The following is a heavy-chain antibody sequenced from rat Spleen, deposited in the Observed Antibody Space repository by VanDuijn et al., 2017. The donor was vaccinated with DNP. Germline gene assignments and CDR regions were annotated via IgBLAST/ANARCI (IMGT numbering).Heavy chain of an antibody. CDR3: ATDNNYLAY. D-gene: IGHD1-10*01. CDR1: GFTFSNYG. Sequence: EVQLVESGGGLVQPGRSLKLSCAASGFTFSNYGMHWIRQAPTKGLEWVAYISPSGGSTYYRDAVKGRFTISRDNAKSTLYLQMDSLRSEDTATYYCATDNNYLAYWGQGVMVTVSS. CDR2: ISPSGGST. J-gene: IGHJ2*01. V-gene: IGHV5-19*01.